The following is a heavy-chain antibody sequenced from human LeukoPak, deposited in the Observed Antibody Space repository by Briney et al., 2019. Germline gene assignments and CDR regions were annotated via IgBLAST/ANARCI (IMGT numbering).Heavy chain of an antibody. CDR3: ARAPYLHNDLDY. Sequence: ASVKVSCKASGYTFSDYYIHWVRQAPGQGREWMGWINPNSGGTNYAQKFQGRVTMTRDTSINTAYVELSRLNSGDTAVYYCARAPYLHNDLDYWGQGTLVTVSS. V-gene: IGHV1-2*02. CDR1: GYTFSDYY. D-gene: IGHD1-14*01. CDR2: INPNSGGT. J-gene: IGHJ4*02.